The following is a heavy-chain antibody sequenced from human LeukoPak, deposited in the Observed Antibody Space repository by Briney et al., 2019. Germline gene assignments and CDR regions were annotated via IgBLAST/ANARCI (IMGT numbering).Heavy chain of an antibody. CDR1: GGSISSYY. Sequence: PSETLSLTCTVSGGSISSYYWSWIRQPPGKGLEWIGYIYYSGSTNYNPSLKSRVTISVDTSKNQFSLKLSSVTAADTAVYYCAREFYYDSSGFGYWGKGTLVTVSS. CDR3: AREFYYDSSGFGY. J-gene: IGHJ4*02. CDR2: IYYSGST. V-gene: IGHV4-59*01. D-gene: IGHD3-22*01.